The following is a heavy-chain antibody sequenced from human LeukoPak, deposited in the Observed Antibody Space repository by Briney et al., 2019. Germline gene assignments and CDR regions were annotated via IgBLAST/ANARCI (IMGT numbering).Heavy chain of an antibody. V-gene: IGHV3-48*03. Sequence: GGSLRLSCAASGFTFSSYEMNWVRQAPGKGLEWLSYISSSGDIIYYADSVKGRFSISGDNAKNSLYLQMNSLRAEDTAVYYCASSGRDDYWGQGTLVTVSS. CDR3: ASSGRDDY. D-gene: IGHD3-10*01. J-gene: IGHJ4*02. CDR2: ISSSGDII. CDR1: GFTFSSYE.